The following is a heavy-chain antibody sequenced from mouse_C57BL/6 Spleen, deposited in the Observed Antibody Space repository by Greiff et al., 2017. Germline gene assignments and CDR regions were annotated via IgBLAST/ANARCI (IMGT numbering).Heavy chain of an antibody. CDR3: ARDSSADY. CDR1: GSTFTSSW. CDR2: IDPSDSYT. V-gene: IGHV1-50*01. Sequence: VQLQQPGAELVKPGASVKLSCKASGSTFTSSWMQWVKPRPGQGLEWIGEIDPSDSYTNSNQKFKGKATLTVDTSSSTAYMQLISLTSEDSAVYYCARDSSADYWGQGTTLTVSS. D-gene: IGHD3-2*02. J-gene: IGHJ2*01.